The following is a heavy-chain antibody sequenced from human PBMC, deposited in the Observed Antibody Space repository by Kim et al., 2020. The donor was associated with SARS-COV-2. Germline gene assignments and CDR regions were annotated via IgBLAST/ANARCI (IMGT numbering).Heavy chain of an antibody. CDR2: IYYSGST. D-gene: IGHD2-15*01. V-gene: IGHV4-39*01. J-gene: IGHJ5*02. CDR3: ARLFPDRKYCSGGSCYRSGNWFDP. CDR1: GGSISSSSYY. Sequence: SETLSLTCTVSGGSISSSSYYWGWIRQPPGKGLEWIGSIYYSGSTYYNPSLKSRVTISVDTSKNQFSLKLSSVTAADTAVYYCARLFPDRKYCSGGSCYRSGNWFDPWGQGTLVTVSS.